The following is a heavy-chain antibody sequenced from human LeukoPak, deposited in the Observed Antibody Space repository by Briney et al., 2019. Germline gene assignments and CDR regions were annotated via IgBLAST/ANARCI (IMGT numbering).Heavy chain of an antibody. CDR1: GFTFGDYA. J-gene: IGHJ4*02. CDR2: IRSKAFGGAT. Sequence: GGSLRLSCTGSGFTFGDYAMTWFRQAPGKGPEWVGFIRSKAFGGATEHAASVKGRFTISRDDSKGIAYLQMNGMKTEDTGVYYCTRDSGRYTGGQYPFDYWGQGTLVTVSS. CDR3: TRDSGRYTGGQYPFDY. V-gene: IGHV3-49*03. D-gene: IGHD2-8*02.